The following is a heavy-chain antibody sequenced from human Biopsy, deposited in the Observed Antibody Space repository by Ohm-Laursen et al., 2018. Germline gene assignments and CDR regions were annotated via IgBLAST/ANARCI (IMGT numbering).Heavy chain of an antibody. CDR3: ARATNSTGWPYYYFYGMDV. J-gene: IGHJ6*02. V-gene: IGHV4-59*01. Sequence: SQTLSLPCTVSGDSPSSYFWSWIRQPPGKGLEWIGFIHHSGRPNYHPSLKSRVTISVDTSKNQFSLRLNSVTAADTAVYYCARATNSTGWPYYYFYGMDVWGQGTTVTVSS. CDR2: IHHSGRP. D-gene: IGHD2/OR15-2a*01. CDR1: GDSPSSYF.